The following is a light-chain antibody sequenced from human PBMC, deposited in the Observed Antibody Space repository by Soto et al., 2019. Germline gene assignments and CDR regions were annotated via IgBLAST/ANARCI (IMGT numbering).Light chain of an antibody. CDR3: SSHTTRNTRV. CDR2: EVR. Sequence: QSVLTQPASVSGSPGQSITISCTGTSSDVGAYDFVSWYQQHPDKAPKLMIYEVRGRPSGVSNRFSSSKSFNTATLTISGLQAEDEADYYCSSHTTRNTRVFGTGTKVTVL. CDR1: SSDVGAYDF. V-gene: IGLV2-14*03. J-gene: IGLJ1*01.